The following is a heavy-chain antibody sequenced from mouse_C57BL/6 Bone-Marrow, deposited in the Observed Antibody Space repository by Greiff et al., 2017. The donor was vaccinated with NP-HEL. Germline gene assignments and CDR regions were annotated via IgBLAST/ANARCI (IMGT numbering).Heavy chain of an antibody. CDR3: ARDGYYWGYAMDY. D-gene: IGHD2-3*01. Sequence: QVQLQQSGAELARPGASVKLSCKASGYTFTSYGISWVKQRTGQGLEWIGEIYPRSGNTYYNEKFKGKATLTADQSSSTAYMELRSLTSEDSAVYFCARDGYYWGYAMDYWGQGTSVTVSS. CDR1: GYTFTSYG. CDR2: IYPRSGNT. J-gene: IGHJ4*01. V-gene: IGHV1-81*01.